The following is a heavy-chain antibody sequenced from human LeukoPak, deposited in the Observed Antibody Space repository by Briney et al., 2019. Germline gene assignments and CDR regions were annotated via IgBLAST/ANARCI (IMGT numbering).Heavy chain of an antibody. V-gene: IGHV4-31*03. CDR1: GGSISSGGYY. Sequence: SQTPSLTCTVSGGSISSGGYYWSWIRQHPGKGLEWIGYIYYSGSTYYNPSLKSRVTVSVDTSKNQFSLKLSSVTAADTAVYYCARDVPGPNWFDPWGQGTLVTVSS. J-gene: IGHJ5*02. CDR3: ARDVPGPNWFDP. D-gene: IGHD1-1*01. CDR2: IYYSGST.